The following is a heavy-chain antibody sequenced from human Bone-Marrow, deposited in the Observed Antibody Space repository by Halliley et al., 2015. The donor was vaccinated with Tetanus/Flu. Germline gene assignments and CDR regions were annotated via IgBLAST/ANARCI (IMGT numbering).Heavy chain of an antibody. Sequence: TLSLTCTASGVSTSSYYWNWVRQPPGKGLEWIGLVSYSESTDYNPSLRSRVTISLDTSKNQFSLKLTSVTAADTAVYFCVGGAGWVPDYWGQGTLVTVSS. J-gene: IGHJ4*02. CDR1: GVSTSSYY. CDR2: VSYSEST. V-gene: IGHV4-59*01. CDR3: VGGAGWVPDY. D-gene: IGHD1-1*01.